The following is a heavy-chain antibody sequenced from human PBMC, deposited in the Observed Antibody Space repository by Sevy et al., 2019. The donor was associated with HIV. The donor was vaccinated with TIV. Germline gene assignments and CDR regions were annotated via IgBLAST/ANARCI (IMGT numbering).Heavy chain of an antibody. Sequence: SETLSLTCTVSGGSISSGGYYWSWIRQHPGKGLEWIGYIYYSGSTYYNPSLKSRVTISVDTYKIQFSLKLSSVTAADTAVYYCARSQYYDSSGYYFGKDYYYYYMDVWGKGTTVTVSS. D-gene: IGHD3-22*01. J-gene: IGHJ6*03. CDR3: ARSQYYDSSGYYFGKDYYYYYMDV. CDR1: GGSISSGGYY. CDR2: IYYSGST. V-gene: IGHV4-31*03.